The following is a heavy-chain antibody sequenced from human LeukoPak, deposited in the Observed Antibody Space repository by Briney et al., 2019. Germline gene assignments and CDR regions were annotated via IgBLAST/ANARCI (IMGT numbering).Heavy chain of an antibody. D-gene: IGHD3-3*01. Sequence: PSETLSLTCAVYGGSFSGYYWSWIRQPPGKGLEWIGEINHSGSTNYNPSLKSRVTISVDTSKNQFSLKLSSVTAADTAVYYCARELDFWSGYYRNSRYYFDYWGQGTLVTVPS. V-gene: IGHV4-34*01. CDR2: INHSGST. CDR1: GGSFSGYY. J-gene: IGHJ4*02. CDR3: ARELDFWSGYYRNSRYYFDY.